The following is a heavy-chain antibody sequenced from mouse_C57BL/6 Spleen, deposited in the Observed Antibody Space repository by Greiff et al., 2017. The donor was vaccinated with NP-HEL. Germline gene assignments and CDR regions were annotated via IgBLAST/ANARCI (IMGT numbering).Heavy chain of an antibody. Sequence: QVQLQQSGAELVRPGTSVKVSCKASGYAFTNYLIEWVKQRPGQGLEWIGVINPGSGGTNYNEKFKGKATLTADKSSSTAYMQLSSLTSEDSAVYFCARLGAGTGDFCDWGKGTTLTASS. D-gene: IGHD4-1*01. CDR1: GYAFTNYL. J-gene: IGHJ2*01. V-gene: IGHV1-54*01. CDR2: INPGSGGT. CDR3: ARLGAGTGDFCD.